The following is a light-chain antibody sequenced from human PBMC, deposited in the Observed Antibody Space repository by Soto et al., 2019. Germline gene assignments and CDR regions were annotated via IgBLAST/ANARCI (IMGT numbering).Light chain of an antibody. J-gene: IGLJ2*01. Sequence: QSALTQPASVSGSPGQSITISCTGTSSDVGGYNYVSWYQQHPGKAPKLIIYDVSYGPSGASTRFSGSKSGNTASLTISGLQAEDEADYYCTSYTSDNTVVFGGGTKLTVL. V-gene: IGLV2-14*03. CDR2: DVS. CDR3: TSYTSDNTVV. CDR1: SSDVGGYNY.